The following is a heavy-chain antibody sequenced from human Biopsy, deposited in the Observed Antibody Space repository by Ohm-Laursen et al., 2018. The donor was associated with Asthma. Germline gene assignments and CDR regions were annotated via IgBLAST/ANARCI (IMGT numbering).Heavy chain of an antibody. J-gene: IGHJ4*02. V-gene: IGHV1-69*13. Sequence: SVKVSCKSLGGTFNTYVIGWVRQAPGQGLEWMGGINSVSGTTTYPQKFQDRVTITADDSTSTVYMELSSLRSEDTAVYYCARKAGSCISRTCYSLDFWGQGTLVTVPS. D-gene: IGHD2-2*01. CDR1: GGTFNTYV. CDR3: ARKAGSCISRTCYSLDF. CDR2: INSVSGTT.